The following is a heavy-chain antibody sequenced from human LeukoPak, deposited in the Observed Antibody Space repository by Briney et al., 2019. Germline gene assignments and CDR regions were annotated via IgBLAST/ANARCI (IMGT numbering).Heavy chain of an antibody. CDR3: ARWVYSSSWCFDY. Sequence: GASVKVSCKASGYTFTSYAMHWVRQAPGQRLEWMGWINAGNGNTKYPQKFQGRVTITRDTSASTAYMELSSLRSEDTAVYYCARWVYSSSWCFDYWGQGTLVTVSS. V-gene: IGHV1-3*01. J-gene: IGHJ4*02. D-gene: IGHD6-13*01. CDR2: INAGNGNT. CDR1: GYTFTSYA.